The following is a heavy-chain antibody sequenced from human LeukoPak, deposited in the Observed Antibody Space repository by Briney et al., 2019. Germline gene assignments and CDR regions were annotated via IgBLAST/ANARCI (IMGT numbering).Heavy chain of an antibody. V-gene: IGHV3-30*02. D-gene: IGHD2-15*01. CDR3: AKAQPATGYCSGGSCYGVDS. CDR2: IRYDGNNK. J-gene: IGHJ4*02. Sequence: AGGSLTLSCAAYGFTFSSYGLHWVRQAPGKGLEWVAFIRYDGNNKYYADSVKGRFTISRDNYNNRLYLQMTSLRAEDTSVYYCAKAQPATGYCSGGSCYGVDSWGQGTLVTVSS. CDR1: GFTFSSYG.